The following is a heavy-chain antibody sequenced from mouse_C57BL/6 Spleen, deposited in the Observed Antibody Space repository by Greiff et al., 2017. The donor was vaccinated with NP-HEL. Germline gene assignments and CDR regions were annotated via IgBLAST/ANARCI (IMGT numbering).Heavy chain of an antibody. CDR2: IYPRSGNT. CDR3: ARERDYDVGYWYFDV. V-gene: IGHV1-81*01. D-gene: IGHD2-4*01. J-gene: IGHJ1*03. CDR1: GYTFTSYG. Sequence: VQLVESGAELARPGASVKLSCKASGYTFTSYGISWVKQRTGQGLEWIGEIYPRSGNTYYNEKFKGKATLTADKSSSTAYMELRSLTSEDSAVYFCARERDYDVGYWYFDVWGTGTTVTVSS.